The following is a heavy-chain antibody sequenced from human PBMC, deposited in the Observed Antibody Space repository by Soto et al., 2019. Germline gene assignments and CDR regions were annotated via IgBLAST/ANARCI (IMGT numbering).Heavy chain of an antibody. CDR1: GFTFSNAW. J-gene: IGHJ4*02. CDR2: IKSEVGTT. V-gene: IGHV3-15*01. CDR3: IADVPESVAYPVDS. Sequence: EVQLVESGGGLEKPGGSLRLSCGASGFTFSNAWMSWVRQAPGKGLEWVARIKSEVGTTDYAAPVKGRFTISRDDSKSTLFLQMNSLKIEDTAVYYCIADVPESVAYPVDSWGRGTLVTVSP.